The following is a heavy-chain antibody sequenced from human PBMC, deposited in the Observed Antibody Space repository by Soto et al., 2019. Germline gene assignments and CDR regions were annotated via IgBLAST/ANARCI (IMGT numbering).Heavy chain of an antibody. D-gene: IGHD6-13*01. CDR3: ARDRLAAAGTYYYYGMDF. CDR2: INPSGGGT. CDR1: GYTFTSYY. J-gene: IGHJ6*02. Sequence: GASVKVSCKASGYTFTSYYIHWVRQAPGQGLEWMGIINPSGGGTSYAQRFQGRITMTRDTSTGTVYMELSSLRSEDTAGYYCARDRLAAAGTYYYYGMDFWGQGTTVTVSS. V-gene: IGHV1-46*01.